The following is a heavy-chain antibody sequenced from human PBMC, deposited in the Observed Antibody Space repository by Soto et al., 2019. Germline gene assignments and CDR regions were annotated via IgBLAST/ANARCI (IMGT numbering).Heavy chain of an antibody. CDR2: IIPIFGTA. V-gene: IGHV1-69*06. CDR3: ASKYSSSWPNYYGMDV. Sequence: SVKVSCKASGGTFSSYAISWVRQAPGQGLEWMGGIIPIFGTANYAQKFQGRVTITADKSTSTAYMELSSLRSEDTAVYYCASKYSSSWPNYYGMDVWGQGTTVTVSS. CDR1: GGTFSSYA. J-gene: IGHJ6*02. D-gene: IGHD6-13*01.